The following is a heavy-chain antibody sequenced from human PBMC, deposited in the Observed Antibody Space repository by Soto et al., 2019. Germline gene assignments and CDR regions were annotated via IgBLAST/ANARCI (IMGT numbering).Heavy chain of an antibody. Sequence: KVSCKASGYLFPSFDINWVRQATGQGLEWMGWMNPYSETTAYARKFEGRVTMTRNTSISTAYMELSSLGSEDTAVYYCARMGVVHPGYYGGLDVWGPGTTVTVSS. V-gene: IGHV1-8*01. CDR3: ARMGVVHPGYYGGLDV. CDR1: GYLFPSFD. D-gene: IGHD2-2*01. CDR2: MNPYSETT. J-gene: IGHJ6*02.